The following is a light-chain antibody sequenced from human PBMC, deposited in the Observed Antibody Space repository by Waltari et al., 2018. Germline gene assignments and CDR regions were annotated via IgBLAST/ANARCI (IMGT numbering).Light chain of an antibody. CDR3: QQSYSTPPIFT. CDR1: QSISSY. Sequence: DIQMTQSPSSLSVSVGDRVTITCRASQSISSYLNWYQQKPGKAPKLLIYAASSLQSGVPSRFSGSGSGTDFTLTISSLQPEDFATYYCQQSYSTPPIFTFGPGTKVDIK. CDR2: AAS. J-gene: IGKJ3*01. V-gene: IGKV1-39*01.